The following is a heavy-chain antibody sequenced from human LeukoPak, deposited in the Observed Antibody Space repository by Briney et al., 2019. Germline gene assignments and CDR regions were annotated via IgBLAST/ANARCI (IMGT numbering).Heavy chain of an antibody. V-gene: IGHV1-2*02. D-gene: IGHD3-3*01. CDR1: GYTFTSYD. CDR3: ARTITLDYYDFWSGYSYYFDY. CDR2: INPNSGGT. J-gene: IGHJ4*02. Sequence: GASVKVPCKASGYTFTSYDINWVRQAPGQGLEWMGWINPNSGGTNYAQKFQGRVTMTRDTSISTAYMELSRLRSDDTAVYYCARTITLDYYDFWSGYSYYFDYWGQGTLVTVSS.